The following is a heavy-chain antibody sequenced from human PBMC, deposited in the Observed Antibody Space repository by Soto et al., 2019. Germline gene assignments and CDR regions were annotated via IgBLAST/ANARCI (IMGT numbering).Heavy chain of an antibody. CDR3: AREGSYSAYNFAHGIQLWSFDF. D-gene: IGHD5-12*01. V-gene: IGHV4-4*07. CDR2: IFSSGSA. J-gene: IGHJ4*02. CDR1: GGSINTFY. Sequence: SETLSLTCTVPGGSINTFYWSWVRQPAGKGLEWIGRIFSSGSASFNPSLESRVAMSVDTSKNHFSLNLSSATAADMAVYYCAREGSYSAYNFAHGIQLWSFDFWGQGALVTVSS.